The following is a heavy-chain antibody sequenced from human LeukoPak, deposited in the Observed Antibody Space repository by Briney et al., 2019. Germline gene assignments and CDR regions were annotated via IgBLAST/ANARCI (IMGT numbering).Heavy chain of an antibody. Sequence: SEILSLTCAVYGGSFSGYYWSWIRQPPGKGLEWIGEINHSGSTNYNPSLKSRVTISVDTSKNQFSLKLSSVTAADTAVYYCARDLSYCSGGSCSPTFDPWGQGTLVTVSS. D-gene: IGHD2-15*01. CDR2: INHSGST. CDR1: GGSFSGYY. J-gene: IGHJ5*02. V-gene: IGHV4-34*01. CDR3: ARDLSYCSGGSCSPTFDP.